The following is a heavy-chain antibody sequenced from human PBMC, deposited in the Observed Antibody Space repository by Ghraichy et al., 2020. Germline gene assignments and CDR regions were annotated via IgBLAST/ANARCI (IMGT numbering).Heavy chain of an antibody. D-gene: IGHD1-26*01. V-gene: IGHV3-21*01. J-gene: IGHJ5*02. Sequence: GESLNISCAASGFTFSSYSMNWVRQAPGKGLEWVSSISSSSSYIYYADSVKGRFTISRDNAKNSLYLQMNSLRAEDTAVYYCARDTVSGSYGGGADWFDPWGQGTLVTVSS. CDR2: ISSSSSYI. CDR3: ARDTVSGSYGGGADWFDP. CDR1: GFTFSSYS.